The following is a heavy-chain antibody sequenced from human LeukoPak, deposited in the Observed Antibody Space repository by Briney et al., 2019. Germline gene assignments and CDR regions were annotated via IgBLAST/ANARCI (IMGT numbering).Heavy chain of an antibody. CDR3: ARVDGAFDI. CDR2: INSDGSST. CDR1: GFTLSTYC. J-gene: IGHJ3*02. D-gene: IGHD3-9*01. Sequence: GGSLRLSCAASGFTLSTYCMHWVRQAPGKGLVWVARINSDGSSTNYADSVKGRFTISRDNAKNTLYLQMNSLRAKDTAVYYCARVDGAFDIWGQGTMVTVSS. V-gene: IGHV3-74*01.